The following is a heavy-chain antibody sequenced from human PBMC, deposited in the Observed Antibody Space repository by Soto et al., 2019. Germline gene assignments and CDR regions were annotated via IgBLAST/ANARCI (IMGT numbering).Heavy chain of an antibody. CDR3: ARESYYYDSSTFDI. V-gene: IGHV3-48*02. Sequence: GGSLRLSCAASGFTFSSYIMNWVRQAPGKGLEWVSYISRSSRTIYYADSVKGRFTISGDNAKNSLYLQMNSLRDEDTSVYYCARESYYYDSSTFDIWGQGTMVTVSS. D-gene: IGHD3-22*01. J-gene: IGHJ3*02. CDR1: GFTFSSYI. CDR2: ISRSSRTI.